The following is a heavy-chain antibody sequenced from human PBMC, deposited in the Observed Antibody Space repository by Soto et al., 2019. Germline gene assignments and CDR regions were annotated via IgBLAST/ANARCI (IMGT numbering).Heavy chain of an antibody. D-gene: IGHD6-19*01. CDR1: GFSLSDYW. J-gene: IGHJ4*01. CDR2: ISVDGRDT. CDR3: VRAPKQRPIDY. V-gene: IGHV3-74*03. Sequence: GGSLRLSCAASGFSLSDYWMHWVRQVPGKGLLWVSRISVDGRDTTYADSVKGRFTISRDNAKNTLYLQMNSLRAEDTAVYYSVRAPKQRPIDYWGHGSLFTVPP.